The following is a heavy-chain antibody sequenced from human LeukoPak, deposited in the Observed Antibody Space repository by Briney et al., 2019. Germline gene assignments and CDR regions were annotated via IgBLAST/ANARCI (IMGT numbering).Heavy chain of an antibody. CDR2: ITGSSTYT. CDR1: GFSFSSYN. Sequence: PGGSLRLSCAASGFSFSSYNMNWVRQTPGKGLEWVSSITGSSTYTFYADSVKGRFTISRDNARNSLYLQMNSLRAEDTAVYYCAKTAASLLWFGAHWFDPWGQGTLVTVSS. J-gene: IGHJ5*02. D-gene: IGHD3-10*01. CDR3: AKTAASLLWFGAHWFDP. V-gene: IGHV3-21*01.